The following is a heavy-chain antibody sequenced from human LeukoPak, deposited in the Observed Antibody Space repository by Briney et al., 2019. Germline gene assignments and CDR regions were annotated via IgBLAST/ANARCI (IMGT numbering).Heavy chain of an antibody. CDR2: IYYSGST. Sequence: PSETLSLTCTVSGGSISSYYWSWIRQPPGKGLEWIGYIYYSGSTNYNPSLKSRVTISVDTSKNQFSLKLSSVTAADTAVYYCARVRWAAAGTSVPRVLMYWGQGTLVTVSS. CDR3: ARVRWAAAGTSVPRVLMY. CDR1: GGSISSYY. J-gene: IGHJ4*02. D-gene: IGHD6-13*01. V-gene: IGHV4-59*01.